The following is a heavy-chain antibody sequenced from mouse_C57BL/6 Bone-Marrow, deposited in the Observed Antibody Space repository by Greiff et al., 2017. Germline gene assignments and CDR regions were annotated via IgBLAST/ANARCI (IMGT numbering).Heavy chain of an antibody. CDR3: ARERGLRRGGYAMDY. Sequence: EVKLVESEGGLVQPGSSMKLSCTASGFTFSDYYMAWVRQVPEKGLEWVANINYDGSSTYYLDSLKSRFFISRDNAKNILYLQMSSLKSEDTATYYCARERGLRRGGYAMDYWGQGTSVTVSS. CDR1: GFTFSDYY. V-gene: IGHV5-16*01. D-gene: IGHD2-4*01. J-gene: IGHJ4*01. CDR2: INYDGSST.